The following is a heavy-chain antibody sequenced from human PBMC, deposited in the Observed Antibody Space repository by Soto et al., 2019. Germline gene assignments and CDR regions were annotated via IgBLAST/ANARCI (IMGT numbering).Heavy chain of an antibody. Sequence: SETLSLTCAVYGGSFSGYYWSWIRQPPGKGLEWIGEINHSGSTNYNPSLKSRVTISVDTSKNQFSLKLSSVTAADTAVYYCARGRGYDILTGFGYYYYYMDVWGKGTTVTVSS. CDR3: ARGRGYDILTGFGYYYYYMDV. J-gene: IGHJ6*03. V-gene: IGHV4-34*01. CDR2: INHSGST. CDR1: GGSFSGYY. D-gene: IGHD3-9*01.